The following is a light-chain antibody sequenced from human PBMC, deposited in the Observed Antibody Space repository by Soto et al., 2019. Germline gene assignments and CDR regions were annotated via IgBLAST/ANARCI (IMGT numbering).Light chain of an antibody. J-gene: IGKJ3*01. Sequence: EIVLTQSPATLSLSPGERATLSCRASQSVSSYLAWYQQKPGQAPRLLIYDASNRATGIPARFSGSGSGTDFTLTISSLEPEDFAVYYCQQRSNWPWRVFTFGPGTKVDIK. CDR3: QQRSNWPWRVFT. V-gene: IGKV3-11*01. CDR1: QSVSSY. CDR2: DAS.